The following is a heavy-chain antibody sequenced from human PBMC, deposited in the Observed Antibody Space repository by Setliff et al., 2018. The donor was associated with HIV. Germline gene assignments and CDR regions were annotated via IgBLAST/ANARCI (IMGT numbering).Heavy chain of an antibody. CDR2: IIPLFGTA. Sequence: SVKVSCKASGYTFSNSLVTWVRQAPGQGLEWMGGIIPLFGTANYAQKFQGRVSMTSDTSTSTVYMELSSLRSEDTAVYYCARSQITYRNFDHWGQGTLVTVSS. CDR3: ARSQITYRNFDH. CDR1: GYTFSNSL. D-gene: IGHD1-20*01. J-gene: IGHJ4*02. V-gene: IGHV1-69*05.